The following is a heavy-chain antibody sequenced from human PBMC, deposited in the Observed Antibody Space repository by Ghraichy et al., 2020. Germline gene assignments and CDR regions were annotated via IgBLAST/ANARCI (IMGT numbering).Heavy chain of an antibody. CDR1: GFTLSNYW. V-gene: IGHV3-74*01. D-gene: IGHD2-15*01. Sequence: GGSLRLSCAASGFTLSNYWMHWVRQAPGRGLVWVSRIKSDGSSTIYADSVKGRFTISRDNAKNTLYLQMNSLRAEDTAVYYCAREYCSGGRCYYGTGGSQFDYWGQGTLVTVSS. CDR3: AREYCSGGRCYYGTGGSQFDY. J-gene: IGHJ4*02. CDR2: IKSDGSST.